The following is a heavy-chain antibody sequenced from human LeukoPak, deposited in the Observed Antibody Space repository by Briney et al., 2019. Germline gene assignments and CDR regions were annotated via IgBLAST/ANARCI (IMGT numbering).Heavy chain of an antibody. CDR1: GFTFSGYD. V-gene: IGHV3-30*03. Sequence: GGSLRLSCAASGFTFSGYDMHWVRQAPGTGLEWVAVISYDGSYKYYADSVKGRFTISRDNAENTLYLQMNSLRAEDTAVYYCARVIVFMSTGPHLDYWGQGTLAIVSS. D-gene: IGHD3-16*01. CDR3: ARVIVFMSTGPHLDY. J-gene: IGHJ4*02. CDR2: ISYDGSYK.